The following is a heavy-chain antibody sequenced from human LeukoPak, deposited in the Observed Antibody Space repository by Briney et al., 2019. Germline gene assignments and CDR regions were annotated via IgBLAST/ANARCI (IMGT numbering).Heavy chain of an antibody. D-gene: IGHD6-19*01. CDR1: GFTFYTFS. V-gene: IGHV3-7*05. CDR2: INQDGSEK. Sequence: GGSLRLSCAPSGFTFYTFSMTWVRQAPGKGLEWVANINQDGSEKYFVDSVRGRFTISRDNAKSSLYLHMNSLRAEDTAVYYCARDGGSYFYWGHGDLVTVSS. J-gene: IGHJ4*01. CDR3: ARDGGSYFY.